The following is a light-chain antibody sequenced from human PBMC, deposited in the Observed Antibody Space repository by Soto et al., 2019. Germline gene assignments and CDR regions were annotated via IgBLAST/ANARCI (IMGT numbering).Light chain of an antibody. Sequence: QSALTQPPSASGSPGQSVTISCTGTSNDVGGYNYVSWYQQHPGKAPKLMIYEVSKRPSGVPDRFSGSKSGNTASLTVSGLQAEDEADYYCSSYGGSNDYVFGTGTKLTVL. CDR1: SNDVGGYNY. CDR2: EVS. CDR3: SSYGGSNDYV. J-gene: IGLJ1*01. V-gene: IGLV2-8*01.